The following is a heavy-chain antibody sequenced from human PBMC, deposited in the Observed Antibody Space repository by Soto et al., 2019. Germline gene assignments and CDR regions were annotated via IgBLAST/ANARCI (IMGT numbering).Heavy chain of an antibody. J-gene: IGHJ3*02. CDR2: ISGSGGST. CDR3: AKPEYYDILTGPDAFDI. CDR1: GFTFSGYA. Sequence: GGSLRLSCAASGFTFSGYAMSWVRQAPGKGLEWVSAISGSGGSTYYADSVKGRFTISRDNSKNTLYLQMNSLRAEDTAVYYCAKPEYYDILTGPDAFDIWGQGTMVTVSS. V-gene: IGHV3-23*01. D-gene: IGHD3-9*01.